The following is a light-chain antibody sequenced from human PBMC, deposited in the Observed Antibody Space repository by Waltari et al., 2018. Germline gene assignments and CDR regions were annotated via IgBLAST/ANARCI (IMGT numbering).Light chain of an antibody. CDR1: SRDVGPY. Sequence: QSALTQPPSASGSPGQSVTISCTGTSRDVGPYVSWYQQHPGKAPQLMIYGVNKRPSGVPDRFSGSKSGNTASLTVSGLQADDEADYYCYSSAGSNNWVFGGG. CDR2: GVN. CDR3: YSSAGSNNWV. J-gene: IGLJ3*02. V-gene: IGLV2-8*01.